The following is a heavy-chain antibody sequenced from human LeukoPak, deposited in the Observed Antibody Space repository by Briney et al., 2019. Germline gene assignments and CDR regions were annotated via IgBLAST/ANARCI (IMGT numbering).Heavy chain of an antibody. J-gene: IGHJ4*02. CDR1: GFTFSSYS. CDR2: ISTSSSYI. CDR3: AKGPTTSLAAAGIDY. D-gene: IGHD6-13*01. Sequence: GGSLRLSCAASGFTFSSYSMNWVRQAPGKGLEWVSSISTSSSYIYYADSVKGRFTISRDNAKNSLYLQMNSLRAEDMALYYCAKGPTTSLAAAGIDYWGQGTLVTVSS. V-gene: IGHV3-21*04.